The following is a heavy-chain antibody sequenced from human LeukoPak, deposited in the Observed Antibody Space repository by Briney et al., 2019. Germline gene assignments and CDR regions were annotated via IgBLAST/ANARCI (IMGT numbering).Heavy chain of an antibody. CDR1: GFTFSSYA. J-gene: IGHJ4*02. CDR3: ARDLYGSGRYQRDY. D-gene: IGHD3-10*01. Sequence: GGSLRLSCAASGFTFSSYAINWVRQAPGKGLEWVSSISSSSSNIYYADSVKGRFTISRDNAKTSLYLQMNSLRAEDTAVYYCARDLYGSGRYQRDYWGQGTLVTVSS. CDR2: ISSSSSNI. V-gene: IGHV3-21*01.